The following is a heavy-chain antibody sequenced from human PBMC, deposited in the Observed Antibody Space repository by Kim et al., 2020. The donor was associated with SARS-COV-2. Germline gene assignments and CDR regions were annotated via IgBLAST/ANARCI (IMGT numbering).Heavy chain of an antibody. V-gene: IGHV3-74*01. CDR1: GFTFSSYW. CDR2: INGDGSST. J-gene: IGHJ4*02. CDR3: AEDPDYRGWSHFDY. Sequence: GGSLRLSCAASGFTFSSYWMHWVRQAPGKGLVWVSRINGDGSSTSYADSVKGRFTLSRDNAKNTLYLQMNSLRAEDTAVYYCAEDPDYRGWSHFDYWGQG. D-gene: IGHD6-19*01.